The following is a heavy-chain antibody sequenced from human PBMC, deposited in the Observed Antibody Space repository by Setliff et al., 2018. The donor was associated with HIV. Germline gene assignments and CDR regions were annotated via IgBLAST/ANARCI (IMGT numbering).Heavy chain of an antibody. V-gene: IGHV4-39*01. J-gene: IGHJ4*02. CDR3: ARQYWGGGSSVLVYYFDN. D-gene: IGHD2-21*01. CDR1: GASISSSNFY. Sequence: SETLSLTCTVSGASISSSNFYWSWIRRSPGKGLEWIGSFYFGGRTHYNPSLKSRVTISVDTLRNQFSLDLSSVTAADTAVFFCARQYWGGGSSVLVYYFDNWGQGMSVTVSS. CDR2: FYFGGRT.